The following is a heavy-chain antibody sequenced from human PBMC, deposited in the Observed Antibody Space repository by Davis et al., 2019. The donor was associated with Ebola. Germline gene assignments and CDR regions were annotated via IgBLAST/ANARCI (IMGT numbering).Heavy chain of an antibody. Sequence: GESLKISCAASGFSFSIHWMHWVRQVPGRGLVWVSAISPDGTMTYNVDSVKGRFTISRDNAKNTLYLQMSSLRGEDTAVYYCVRGTVLFRGVDYWGKGTLVTVSS. V-gene: IGHV3-74*01. J-gene: IGHJ4*02. CDR3: VRGTVLFRGVDY. CDR1: GFSFSIHW. D-gene: IGHD3-10*01. CDR2: ISPDGTMT.